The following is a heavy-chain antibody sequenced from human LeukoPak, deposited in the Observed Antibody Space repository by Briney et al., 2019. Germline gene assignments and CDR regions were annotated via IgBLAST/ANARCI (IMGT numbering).Heavy chain of an antibody. Sequence: SVKVSRKASGGGFSSSAISWVRQAPGQGLEWMGRIIPILGIGNYAQKFQGRVTITADKSTSTAYMELSSLRSEDTAVYYCAREGGYGGYYYGMDVWGQGTTVTVSS. CDR3: AREGGYGGYYYGMDV. CDR2: IIPILGIG. V-gene: IGHV1-69*04. J-gene: IGHJ6*02. D-gene: IGHD5-12*01. CDR1: GGGFSSSA.